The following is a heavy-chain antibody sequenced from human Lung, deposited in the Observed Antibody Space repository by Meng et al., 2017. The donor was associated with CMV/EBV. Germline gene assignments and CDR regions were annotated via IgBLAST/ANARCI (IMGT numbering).Heavy chain of an antibody. CDR3: ANRYSGYEDVWYFDY. CDR1: GFTLSSYG. J-gene: IGHJ4*02. Sequence: SCVMSGFTLSSYGMHWVRQAPGQGLEWVAFIRDDGSNTYYADSVRGRFTISRDNSKNTLYLQMNSLRAEDTAVYYCANRYSGYEDVWYFDYWGQGXLVSVSS. V-gene: IGHV3-30*02. D-gene: IGHD5-12*01. CDR2: IRDDGSNT.